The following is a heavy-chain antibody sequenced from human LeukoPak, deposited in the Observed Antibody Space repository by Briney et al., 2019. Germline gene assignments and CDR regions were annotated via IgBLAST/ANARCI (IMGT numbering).Heavy chain of an antibody. CDR2: ISDSGAGT. CDR3: AKLTFDI. J-gene: IGHJ3*02. CDR1: GFRFSSQA. Sequence: GGSLRLSCAASGFRFSSQAMTWVRQAPGKGLEWVSSISDSGAGTYYADSVKGRFTISRDNSKNTLYLQMNSLGAEDTAVYYCAKLTFDIWGQGTVVTVSS. V-gene: IGHV3-23*01.